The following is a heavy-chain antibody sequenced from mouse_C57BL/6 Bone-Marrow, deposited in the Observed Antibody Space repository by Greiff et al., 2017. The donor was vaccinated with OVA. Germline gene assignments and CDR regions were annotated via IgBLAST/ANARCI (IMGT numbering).Heavy chain of an antibody. J-gene: IGHJ3*01. V-gene: IGHV1-69*01. D-gene: IGHD2-5*01. Sequence: VQLQQPGAELVMPGASVKLSCKASGYTFTSYWMHWVKQRPGQGLEWIGEIDPSDSYTTYNQKFKGKSTLTVDKSSSTAYLQLRSLTSEDSAVYYCARLDSNYVAWFAYWCQGTLVTVSA. CDR1: GYTFTSYW. CDR3: ARLDSNYVAWFAY. CDR2: IDPSDSYT.